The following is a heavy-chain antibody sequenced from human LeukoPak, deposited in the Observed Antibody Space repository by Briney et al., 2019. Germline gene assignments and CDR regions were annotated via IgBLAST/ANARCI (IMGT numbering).Heavy chain of an antibody. CDR3: ARGTGSYILQYTVPSDY. V-gene: IGHV3-48*04. CDR2: ISSSGSTI. Sequence: PAESLRLSCAASGFTFSSYSMNWVRQAPGKGLEWVSYISSSGSTIYYVDTVKGRFTISRDNAKNSLYLQMNSLRAEDTAVYYCARGTGSYILQYTVPSDYWGQGTLVTVSS. J-gene: IGHJ4*02. D-gene: IGHD3-10*01. CDR1: GFTFSSYS.